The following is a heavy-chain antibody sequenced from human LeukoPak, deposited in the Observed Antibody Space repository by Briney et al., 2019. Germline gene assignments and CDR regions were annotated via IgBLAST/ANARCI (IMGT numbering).Heavy chain of an antibody. D-gene: IGHD3-22*01. CDR3: ARAQYYDSSGYYYEDYFQH. CDR2: IIGLSGNT. J-gene: IGHJ1*01. V-gene: IGHV3-48*02. CDR1: GFTFSSYA. Sequence: GGSLRLSCEGSGFTFSSYAMTWVRQAPGKGLEWVSGIIGLSGNTYYADSVKGRFTISRDNAKNSLYLQMNSLRDEDTAVYYCARAQYYDSSGYYYEDYFQHWGQGTLVTVSS.